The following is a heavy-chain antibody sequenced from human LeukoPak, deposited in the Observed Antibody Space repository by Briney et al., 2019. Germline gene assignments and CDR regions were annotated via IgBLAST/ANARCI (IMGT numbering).Heavy chain of an antibody. V-gene: IGHV3-30*02. J-gene: IGHJ4*02. CDR1: GFTFSSYW. D-gene: IGHD4/OR15-4a*01. Sequence: GGSLRLSCAASGFTFSSYWMSWVRQAPGKGLEWVAFIRYDGSNKYYADSVKGRFTISRDNSKNTLYLQMNSLRAEDTAVYYCAKAKTKLQETMVDYWGQGTLVTVSS. CDR3: AKAKTKLQETMVDY. CDR2: IRYDGSNK.